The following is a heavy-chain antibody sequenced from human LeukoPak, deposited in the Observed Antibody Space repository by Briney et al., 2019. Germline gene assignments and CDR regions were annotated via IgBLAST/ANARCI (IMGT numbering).Heavy chain of an antibody. CDR2: IHYSGST. Sequence: SETLSLTCTVSGGSISSSSYYWSWIRQPPGKGLEWIGYIHYSGSTHYNPSLKSRVTISVDTSKNHVSLKLRSVTAADTAVYYCARTTEGYAGGPGYSYYYYMDVWGKGTTVTISS. CDR1: GGSISSSSYY. V-gene: IGHV4-61*03. CDR3: ARTTEGYAGGPGYSYYYYMDV. J-gene: IGHJ6*03. D-gene: IGHD5-12*01.